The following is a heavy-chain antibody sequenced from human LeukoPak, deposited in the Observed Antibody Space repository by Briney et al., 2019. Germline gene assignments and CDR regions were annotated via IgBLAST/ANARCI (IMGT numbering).Heavy chain of an antibody. Sequence: PGGSLRLSCAASGFTFRSYGMHWVRQAPGRGPEWVAVIWYDGSKKYYADSVKGRFTISRDNSKNTLYLQMNSLRVEDTAVYYCARGLGGNSAAFDIWGQGTMVTVSS. V-gene: IGHV3-33*01. J-gene: IGHJ3*02. CDR1: GFTFRSYG. D-gene: IGHD4-23*01. CDR2: IWYDGSKK. CDR3: ARGLGGNSAAFDI.